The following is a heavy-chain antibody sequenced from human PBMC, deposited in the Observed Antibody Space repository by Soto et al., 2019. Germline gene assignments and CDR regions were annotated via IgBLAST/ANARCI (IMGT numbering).Heavy chain of an antibody. CDR3: ARYRFSGNKSSKFDY. V-gene: IGHV4-31*03. J-gene: IGHJ4*02. Sequence: SETVSLTCTVSGDTVSSDAYYWSWIRQHPGKGLEWIGNIYHTGSTYYSPSLKSRVVISLDTSNNQFSLTLTSVTAADTAVYYCARYRFSGNKSSKFDYWGRGTRVTVSS. D-gene: IGHD3-16*02. CDR2: IYHTGST. CDR1: GDTVSSDAYY.